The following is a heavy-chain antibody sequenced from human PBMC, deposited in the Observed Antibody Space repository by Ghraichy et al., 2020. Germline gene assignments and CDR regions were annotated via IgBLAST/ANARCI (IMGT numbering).Heavy chain of an antibody. V-gene: IGHV3-7*03. CDR2: IKQDGSEK. CDR3: ARDSSGYYFGRGFDI. J-gene: IGHJ3*02. CDR1: GFTFSSYW. D-gene: IGHD3-22*01. Sequence: GESLNISCAASGFTFSSYWMSWVRQAPGKGLEWVANIKQDGSEKYYVDSVKGRFTISRDNAKNSLYLQMNSLRAEDTAVYYCARDSSGYYFGRGFDIWGQGTMVTVSS.